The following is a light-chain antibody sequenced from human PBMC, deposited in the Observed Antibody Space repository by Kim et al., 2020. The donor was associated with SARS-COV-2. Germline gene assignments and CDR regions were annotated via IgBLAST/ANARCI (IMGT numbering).Light chain of an antibody. Sequence: DIQMTQSPSTLSASVGDRVTITCRASQSISTWLAWYQQKPGRAPKLLIYKASTLESGVPSRFSGGGSGTEFTLTISSLQPDDFATYYCQQYSTSWTFGQGTKVDIK. J-gene: IGKJ1*01. CDR2: KAS. V-gene: IGKV1-5*03. CDR3: QQYSTSWT. CDR1: QSISTW.